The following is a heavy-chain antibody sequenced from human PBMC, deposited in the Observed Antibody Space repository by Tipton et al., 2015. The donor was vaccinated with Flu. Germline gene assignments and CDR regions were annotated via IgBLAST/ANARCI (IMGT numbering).Heavy chain of an antibody. CDR3: ARAPYTSGWYWFDP. CDR2: VTHSGST. J-gene: IGHJ5*02. D-gene: IGHD6-19*01. V-gene: IGHV4-4*02. Sequence: SLRLSCAVSGGSLSSSHWWSWVRQPPGKGLEWTGEVTHSGSTNYRPTLKSRVSISVDKSKNQFSLRLSSVTAADTAVYYCARAPYTSGWYWFDPWGQGTLVTVSS. CDR1: GGSLSSSHW.